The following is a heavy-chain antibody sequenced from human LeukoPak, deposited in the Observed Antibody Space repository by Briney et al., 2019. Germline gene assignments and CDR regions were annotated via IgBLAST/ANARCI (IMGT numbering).Heavy chain of an antibody. CDR1: GFTFSSYA. J-gene: IGHJ3*02. CDR2: ISYDGSNK. CDR3: ARPGTWFGGKAVVAFDI. D-gene: IGHD3-10*01. Sequence: GRSLRLSCAASGFTFSSYAMHWVRQAPGKGLEWVAVISYDGSNKYYADSVKGRFTISRDNSKNTLYLQMNSLRAEDTAVYYCARPGTWFGGKAVVAFDIWGQGTMVTVSS. V-gene: IGHV3-30*04.